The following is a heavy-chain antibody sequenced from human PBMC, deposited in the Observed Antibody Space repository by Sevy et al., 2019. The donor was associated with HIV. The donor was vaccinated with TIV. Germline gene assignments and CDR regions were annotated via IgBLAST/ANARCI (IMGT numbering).Heavy chain of an antibody. CDR3: GRDERVSPGGLSPYNDY. CDR2: IKQDGSEK. Sequence: GGSLRLSCAASGFTFSSYWMSWVRQAPGKGLEWVANIKQDGSEKYYVDSVKGRFTITRDNAKNTLYLQMNSLRAEDAAVYYCGRDERVSPGGLSPYNDYWGQGTLVTVSS. V-gene: IGHV3-7*01. J-gene: IGHJ4*02. D-gene: IGHD3-16*01. CDR1: GFTFSSYW.